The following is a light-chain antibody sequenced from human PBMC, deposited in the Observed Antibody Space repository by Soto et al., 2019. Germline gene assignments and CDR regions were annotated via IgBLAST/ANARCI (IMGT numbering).Light chain of an antibody. CDR2: DAS. Sequence: DIQMTQSPSSLSASVGDRVTITCRASQHINTWLAWYQQKSGKAPKLLMYDASSLESGVPSRFSGSSSGTEFTLTISSVQPGDFATYYCQQYHSYPYTFGQGTKVDIK. CDR1: QHINTW. J-gene: IGKJ2*01. CDR3: QQYHSYPYT. V-gene: IGKV1-5*01.